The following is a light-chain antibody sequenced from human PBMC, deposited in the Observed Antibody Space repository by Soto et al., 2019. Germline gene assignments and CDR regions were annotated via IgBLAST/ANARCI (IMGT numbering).Light chain of an antibody. CDR2: SNN. Sequence: QSVLTQPPSASGTPGQRVTISCSGSSSNIGSNTVNWYQQLPGTAPKLLIYSNNQRPSGVPDRFSDSKSGTSASLAISGLQSEDEADYYCAAWDDSLNARVFGTGTKVTVL. V-gene: IGLV1-44*01. CDR3: AAWDDSLNARV. J-gene: IGLJ1*01. CDR1: SSNIGSNT.